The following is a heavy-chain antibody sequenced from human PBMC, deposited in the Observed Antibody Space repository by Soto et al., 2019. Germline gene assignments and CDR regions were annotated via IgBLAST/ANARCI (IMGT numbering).Heavy chain of an antibody. CDR3: ACSQGGSYRYTLHF. Sequence: SETLSLTCTVSGGSVSSGNHYWSWIRQPPGKGLEWIGYIYYSGSTTYNPSLKSRVTISVDTSKNQFSLKLTSVTAADTAVYYCACSQGGSYRYTLHFWGQGTLVTVSS. CDR2: IYYSGST. V-gene: IGHV4-61*01. J-gene: IGHJ4*02. CDR1: GGSVSSGNHY. D-gene: IGHD3-16*02.